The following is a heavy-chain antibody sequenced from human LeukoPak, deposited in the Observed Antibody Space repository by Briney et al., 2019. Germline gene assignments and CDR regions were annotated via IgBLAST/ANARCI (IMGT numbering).Heavy chain of an antibody. CDR1: GFTFSSYG. D-gene: IGHD5-18*01. CDR3: AKARGYSYGGGDDAFDI. Sequence: GGSLRLSCAASGFTFSSYGMHWVRQAPGKGLEWVAVISYDGSNKYYADSVKGRFTISRDNSKNTLYLQMNSLRAEDTAVYYCAKARGYSYGGGDDAFDIRGQGTMVTVSS. CDR2: ISYDGSNK. J-gene: IGHJ3*02. V-gene: IGHV3-30*18.